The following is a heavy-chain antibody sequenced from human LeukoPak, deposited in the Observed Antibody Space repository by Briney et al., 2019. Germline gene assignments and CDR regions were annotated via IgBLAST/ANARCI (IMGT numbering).Heavy chain of an antibody. CDR3: ARVHYYDSSGYPNWFDP. J-gene: IGHJ5*02. CDR2: MNPNSGNT. CDR1: GGTFSSYA. Sequence: ASVKVSCKASGGTFSSYAISWVRQAPGQGLEWMGWMNPNSGNTGYAQKFQGRVTMTRNTSISTAYMELSSLRSEDTAVYYCARVHYYDSSGYPNWFDPWGQGTLVTVSS. V-gene: IGHV1-8*02. D-gene: IGHD3-22*01.